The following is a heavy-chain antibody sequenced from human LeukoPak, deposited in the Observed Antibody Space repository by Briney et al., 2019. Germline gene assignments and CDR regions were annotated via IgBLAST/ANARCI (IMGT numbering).Heavy chain of an antibody. V-gene: IGHV1-69*13. J-gene: IGHJ5*02. CDR3: ARDSRYNWNDGWFDP. D-gene: IGHD1-1*01. CDR2: IIPIFGTA. CDR1: GGTFSSYA. Sequence: SVKVSRKASGGTFSSYAISWVRQAPGQGLEWMGGIIPIFGTANYAQKFQGRVTITADESTSTAYMELSSLRSEDTAVYYCARDSRYNWNDGWFDPWGQGTLVTVSS.